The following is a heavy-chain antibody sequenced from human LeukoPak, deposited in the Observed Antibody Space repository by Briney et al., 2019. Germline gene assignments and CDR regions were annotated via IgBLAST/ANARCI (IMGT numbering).Heavy chain of an antibody. V-gene: IGHV1-18*01. Sequence: ASVKVSCKASGYTFSSYGITWVRQAPGQGLEWMGWISVHNGNTDYAQEFQGRLTMTTDTSTSTAYMEVRSLRSGGTAVYYCATRKSTVTTEFDNWGQGTLVIVSS. CDR1: GYTFSSYG. CDR2: ISVHNGNT. D-gene: IGHD4-17*01. CDR3: ATRKSTVTTEFDN. J-gene: IGHJ4*02.